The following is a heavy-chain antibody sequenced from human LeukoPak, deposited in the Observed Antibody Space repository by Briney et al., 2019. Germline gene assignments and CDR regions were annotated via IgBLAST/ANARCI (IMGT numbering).Heavy chain of an antibody. J-gene: IGHJ4*02. CDR2: ISGSGHDI. CDR1: GFTFSDSY. D-gene: IGHD4-23*01. V-gene: IGHV3-11*04. Sequence: GGSLRLSCAASGFTFSDSYMTWVRQAPGKGVEWVAYISGSGHDINYSDSVEGRFTISRDNAKNSLYLQMNSLRAEDTAVYYCARDYGGSSPFDYWGQGTLVTVSS. CDR3: ARDYGGSSPFDY.